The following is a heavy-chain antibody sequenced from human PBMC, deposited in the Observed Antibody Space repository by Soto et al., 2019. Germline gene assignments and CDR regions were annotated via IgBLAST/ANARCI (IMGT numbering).Heavy chain of an antibody. CDR2: ISGTGNST. Sequence: EVQLLESGGGLIQPGGSLRLSCAASGFTFSSYAMSWVRQVPGKGLEWVSGISGTGNSTYYADSVTGRFFISIDSSKNTVYLQINSLRAEDTAIYYCAKDAVQQLLFDSWGQGALVTVSS. CDR3: AKDAVQQLLFDS. J-gene: IGHJ4*02. D-gene: IGHD1-1*01. V-gene: IGHV3-23*01. CDR1: GFTFSSYA.